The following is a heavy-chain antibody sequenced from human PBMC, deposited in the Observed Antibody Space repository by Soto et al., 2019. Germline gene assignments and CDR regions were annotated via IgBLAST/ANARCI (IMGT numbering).Heavy chain of an antibody. CDR2: INHSGST. CDR3: ARGVPGRISMVRGVLRNWFDP. CDR1: GGSFSGYY. V-gene: IGHV4-34*01. D-gene: IGHD3-10*01. Sequence: QVQLQQWGAGLLKPSETLSLTCAVYGGSFSGYYWSWIRQPPGKGLEWIGEINHSGSTNYHPSLKRPVTISVDTSKNQFSLKLSSVTAADTAVYYSARGVPGRISMVRGVLRNWFDPWGQGTLVTVSS. J-gene: IGHJ5*02.